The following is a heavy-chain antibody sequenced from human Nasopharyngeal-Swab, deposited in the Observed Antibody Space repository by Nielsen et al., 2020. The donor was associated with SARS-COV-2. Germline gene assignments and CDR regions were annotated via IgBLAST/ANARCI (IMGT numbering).Heavy chain of an antibody. CDR1: GYTFTTYD. V-gene: IGHV1-8*01. D-gene: IGHD5-12*01. CDR2: MNPNSGNT. J-gene: IGHJ6*03. CDR3: ARGLIVATIFHYYYYMDV. Sequence: ASVKVSCRASGYTFTTYDINWVRQATGQGLEWMGWMNPNSGNTGYAQKFQGRVTMTRNTSISTVYMELSSLRSEATAVYYCARGLIVATIFHYYYYMDVWGKGTTVTVSS.